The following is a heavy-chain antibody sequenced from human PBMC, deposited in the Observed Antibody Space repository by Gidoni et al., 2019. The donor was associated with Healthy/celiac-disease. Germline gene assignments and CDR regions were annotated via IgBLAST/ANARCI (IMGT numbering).Heavy chain of an antibody. Sequence: QVQLQESGPGLVKPSETLSLTCTVSGGSISSYYWSWIRQPPGKGLEWIGYIYYSGSTNYNPSLKSRVTISVDTSKNQFSLKLSSVTAADTAVYYCARGTGYSSGWYSQGWYFDLWGRGTLVTVSS. D-gene: IGHD6-19*01. CDR3: ARGTGYSSGWYSQGWYFDL. CDR1: GGSISSYY. CDR2: IYYSGST. V-gene: IGHV4-59*01. J-gene: IGHJ2*01.